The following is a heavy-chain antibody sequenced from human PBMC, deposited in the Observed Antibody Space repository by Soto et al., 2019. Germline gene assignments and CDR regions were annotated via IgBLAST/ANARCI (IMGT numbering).Heavy chain of an antibody. CDR3: VRQESEWYQKPFDY. J-gene: IGHJ4*02. CDR1: GGSVSRSNYD. CDR2: FYHSGRR. Sequence: LQLQESGPGLVKPSVTLTLTCTVSGGSVSRSNYDWGWIRQPPGKALEWIGTFYHSGRRKYTPSLQSRVTIAVDTSKNQFSLRLSSVTAADTAIYYCVRQESEWYQKPFDYWAPGTLVTVSS. D-gene: IGHD2-2*01. V-gene: IGHV4-39*01.